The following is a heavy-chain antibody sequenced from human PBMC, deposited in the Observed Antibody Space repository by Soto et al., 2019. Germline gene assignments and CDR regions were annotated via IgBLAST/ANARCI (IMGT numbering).Heavy chain of an antibody. D-gene: IGHD1-1*01. CDR1: GDNVSSNSAG. J-gene: IGHJ6*03. Sequence: PSQTLSLTCDISGDNVSSNSAGWNWIRQTPSRDLEWLGRTYYKSKWYYTYAASVKSRITVSPDTSKNQFSLQLTSVTPEDTAVYYCARGSWDDVSGHYYMDVWDKGTTVTVSS. CDR3: ARGSWDDVSGHYYMDV. CDR2: TYYKSKWYY. V-gene: IGHV6-1*01.